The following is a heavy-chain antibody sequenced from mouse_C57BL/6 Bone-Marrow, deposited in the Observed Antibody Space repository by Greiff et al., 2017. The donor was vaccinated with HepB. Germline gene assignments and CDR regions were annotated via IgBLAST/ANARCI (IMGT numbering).Heavy chain of an antibody. J-gene: IGHJ3*01. D-gene: IGHD1-1*01. CDR2: IDPSDSYT. V-gene: IGHV1-50*01. CDR1: GYTFTSYW. CDR3: ARSPIYYYGSSPFAY. Sequence: QVQLQQPGAELVKPGASVKLSCKASGYTFTSYWMQWVKQRPGQGLEWIGEIDPSDSYTNYNQKFKGKATLTVDTSSSTAYIQLSSLTSEDSAVYYCARSPIYYYGSSPFAYWGQGTLVTVSA.